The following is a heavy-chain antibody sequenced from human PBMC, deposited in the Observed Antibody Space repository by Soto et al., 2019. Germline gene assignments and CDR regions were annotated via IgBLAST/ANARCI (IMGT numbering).Heavy chain of an antibody. V-gene: IGHV1-69*01. J-gene: IGHJ4*02. D-gene: IGHD2-2*01. CDR1: GGTFDSFT. CDR3: ARDSRTATLDF. CDR2: IIPVSGVP. Sequence: QVQLVQSGAEVKQPGSSVKVSCKIAGGTFDSFTISWVRQAPGQGFEWMGGIIPVSGVPSYSRHFQGRITITADASTRTAYMDLSGLKFEDTAVYFCARDSRTATLDFWGQGTLVSVS.